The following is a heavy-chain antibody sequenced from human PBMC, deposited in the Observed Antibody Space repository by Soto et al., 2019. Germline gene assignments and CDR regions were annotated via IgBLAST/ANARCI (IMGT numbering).Heavy chain of an antibody. D-gene: IGHD3-22*01. CDR2: IIPIFGTA. V-gene: IGHV1-69*13. CDR3: ARDGAKYYYDSSGVVTGWFDP. Sequence: SVKVSCKASGGTFSSYAISWVRQAPGQGLEWMGGIIPIFGTANYAQKFQGRVTITADESTSTAYMELSSLRSEDTAVYYCARDGAKYYYDSSGVVTGWFDPWGQGTLVTVSS. J-gene: IGHJ5*02. CDR1: GGTFSSYA.